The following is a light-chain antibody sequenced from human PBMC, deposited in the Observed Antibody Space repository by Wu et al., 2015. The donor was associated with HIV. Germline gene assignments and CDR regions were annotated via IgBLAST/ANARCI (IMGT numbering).Light chain of an antibody. Sequence: EIVMTQSPATLSVSPGERATLSCKTSQSINSNLAWYQQKPGQAPRLLVYGASTRATGIPARFSGSGSGTEFTLTISSLEPEDFAVYYCQQRSNWPGVTFGPGTKVDIK. J-gene: IGKJ3*01. CDR2: GAS. CDR3: QQRSNWPGVT. CDR1: QSINSN. V-gene: IGKV3-15*01.